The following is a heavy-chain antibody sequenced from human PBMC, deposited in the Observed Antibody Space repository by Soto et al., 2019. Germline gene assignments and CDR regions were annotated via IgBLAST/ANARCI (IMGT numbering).Heavy chain of an antibody. CDR1: RFSFSDYY. J-gene: IGHJ4*02. D-gene: IGHD2-21*02. CDR3: TRGNLVTGIYYFDH. Sequence: EVQLVESGGDLVQPGGSLRLSCAASRFSFSDYYMDWVRQAPGKGLEWVGRIRNKPNSYTTEYAASVKGRFTISRDDSRNSLFLQMNSLKTEDTAVYYCTRGNLVTGIYYFDHWAQGTLVTVSS. CDR2: IRNKPNSYTT. V-gene: IGHV3-72*01.